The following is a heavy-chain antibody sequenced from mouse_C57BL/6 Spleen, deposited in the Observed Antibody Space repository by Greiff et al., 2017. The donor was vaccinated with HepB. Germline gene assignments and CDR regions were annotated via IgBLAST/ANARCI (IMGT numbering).Heavy chain of an antibody. D-gene: IGHD1-1*01. Sequence: QVHVKQPGAELVKPGASVKMSCKASGYTFTSYWITWVKQRPGKGLEWIGDIYPGSGSTNYNEKFKSKATLTVDTSSSTAYMQLSSLTSEDSAVYYCARDYGSSLDYWGQGTTLTVSS. CDR2: IYPGSGST. CDR3: ARDYGSSLDY. J-gene: IGHJ2*01. V-gene: IGHV1-55*01. CDR1: GYTFTSYW.